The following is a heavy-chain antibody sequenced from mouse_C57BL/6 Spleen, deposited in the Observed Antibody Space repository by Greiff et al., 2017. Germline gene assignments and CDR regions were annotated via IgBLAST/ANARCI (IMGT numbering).Heavy chain of an antibody. CDR1: GYTFTSYW. CDR3: ARYYYDGDPYAMDY. J-gene: IGHJ4*01. V-gene: IGHV1-64*01. Sequence: QVQLQQPGAELVKPGASVKLSCKASGYTFTSYWMHWVKQRPGQGLEWIGMIHPNSGSTNYNEKFKSKATLTVDKSSSTAYMQLSSLTSEDSAVYYCARYYYDGDPYAMDYWGQGTSVTVSS. CDR2: IHPNSGST. D-gene: IGHD2-3*01.